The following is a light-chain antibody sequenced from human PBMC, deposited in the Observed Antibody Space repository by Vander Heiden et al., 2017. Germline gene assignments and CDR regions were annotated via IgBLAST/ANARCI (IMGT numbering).Light chain of an antibody. CDR2: SNN. V-gene: IGLV1-47*02. CDR1: SSNIGSYY. CDR3: SAWDDSLTGYV. J-gene: IGLJ1*01. Sequence: QSVLTQPPSASGTPGQRVPISCSGSSSNIGSYYFSWYQQLPGRAPRLLIYSNNQRPSGVPDRFSGSKSGTSASLAISGLRSEDEADYFCSAWDDSLTGYVFGTGTKVTVL.